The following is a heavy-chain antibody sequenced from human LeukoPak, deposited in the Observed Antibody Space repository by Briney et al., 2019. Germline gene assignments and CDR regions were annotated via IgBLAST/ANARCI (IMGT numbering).Heavy chain of an antibody. CDR2: ISSDGATQ. V-gene: IGHV3-30*18. J-gene: IGHJ1*01. CDR1: GFTFDNYG. CDR3: AKGCLGGGNCFFFQH. Sequence: GGSLRLSCAASGFTFDNYGMHWVRQAPGKELEWVADISSDGATQYYADSVKGRFTISRDNSKNTLNLQMNSLRPGDTAVYYCAKGCLGGGNCFFFQHWGQGTLVTVSS. D-gene: IGHD2-15*01.